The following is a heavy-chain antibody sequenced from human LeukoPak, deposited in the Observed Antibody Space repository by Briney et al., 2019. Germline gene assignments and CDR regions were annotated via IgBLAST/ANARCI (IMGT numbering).Heavy chain of an antibody. D-gene: IGHD5-24*01. V-gene: IGHV1-69*04. CDR2: IIPILGIA. Sequence: GSSVKVSFKASGGTFSSYTISWVRQAPGQGLEWMGRIIPILGIANYAQKFQGRVTITADKSTSIAYMELSSLRSADTAVYSCARENDGFFDYWGQGTLVTVSS. CDR3: ARENDGFFDY. J-gene: IGHJ4*02. CDR1: GGTFSSYT.